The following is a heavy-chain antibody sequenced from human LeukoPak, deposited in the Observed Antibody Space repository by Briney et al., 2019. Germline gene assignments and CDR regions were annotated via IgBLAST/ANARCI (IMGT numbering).Heavy chain of an antibody. Sequence: SETLSLTCAVYGGSFSGYYWSWIRQPPGKGLEWIGEINHSGSTNHNPSLKSRVTISVDTSKNQFSLKLSSVTAADTAVYYCARRGHSAVGAWGQGTMVTVSS. CDR3: ARRGHSAVGA. V-gene: IGHV4-34*01. CDR1: GGSFSGYY. D-gene: IGHD6-19*01. J-gene: IGHJ3*01. CDR2: INHSGST.